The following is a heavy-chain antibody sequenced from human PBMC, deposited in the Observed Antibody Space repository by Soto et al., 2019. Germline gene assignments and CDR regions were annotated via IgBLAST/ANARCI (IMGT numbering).Heavy chain of an antibody. D-gene: IGHD2-21*02. CDR3: AKAANCGGDCYLDIDY. J-gene: IGHJ4*02. V-gene: IGHV3-30*18. CDR2: ISYDGSNK. CDR1: GFTFSSYG. Sequence: SLRLSCAASGFTFSSYGMHWVRQAPGKGLEWVAVISYDGSNKYYADSVKGRFTISRDNSKNTLYLQMNSLRAEDTAVYYCAKAANCGGDCYLDIDYWGQGTLVTVSS.